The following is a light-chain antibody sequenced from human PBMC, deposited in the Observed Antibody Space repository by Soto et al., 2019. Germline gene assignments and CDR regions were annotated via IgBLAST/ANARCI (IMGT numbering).Light chain of an antibody. CDR3: QQYGSSPPYT. V-gene: IGKV3-20*01. Sequence: EVVLTQSPGTLSLSPGERATLSCRASENVSNNSLAWYQQKPGQAPRLLLFGSSDRAAGIPDRFSGSGSGSDFTLAISRLEPEDCAVYYCQQYGSSPPYTFGQGNKLEIK. J-gene: IGKJ2*01. CDR2: GSS. CDR1: ENVSNNS.